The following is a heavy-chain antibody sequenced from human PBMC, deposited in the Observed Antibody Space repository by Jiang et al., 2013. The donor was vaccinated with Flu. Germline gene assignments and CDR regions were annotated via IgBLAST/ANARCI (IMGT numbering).Heavy chain of an antibody. Sequence: EVKKPGSSVKVSCKASGDTFSKSAIGWVRQAPGQGLEWMGGFVPMFGTTTYAQKFQDRVTITADESMTTAYMELANLRSEDTAVYYCARGITVFRVGMMAARGFYFDHWGQGTLVTVSS. D-gene: IGHD2-15*01. CDR2: FVPMFGTT. CDR1: GDTFSKSA. V-gene: IGHV1-69*01. CDR3: ARGITVFRVGMMAARGFYFDH. J-gene: IGHJ4*02.